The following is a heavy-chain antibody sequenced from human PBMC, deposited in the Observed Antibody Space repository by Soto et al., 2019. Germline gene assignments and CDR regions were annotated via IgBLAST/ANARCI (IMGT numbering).Heavy chain of an antibody. J-gene: IGHJ4*02. D-gene: IGHD6-13*01. Sequence: EVQLLESGGGLVQPGGSLRLSCAASGFTFSSYAMSWVRQAPVKGLEWVSAISGSGGSTYYADSVKGRFTISRDNSKNTLYLQMNSLRAEDTDVYYCASIAAAGTVRYYFDYWGQGTLVTVSS. V-gene: IGHV3-23*01. CDR1: GFTFSSYA. CDR3: ASIAAAGTVRYYFDY. CDR2: ISGSGGST.